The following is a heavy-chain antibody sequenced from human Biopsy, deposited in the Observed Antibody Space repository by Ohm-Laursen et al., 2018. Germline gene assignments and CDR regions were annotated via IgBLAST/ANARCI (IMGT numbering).Heavy chain of an antibody. D-gene: IGHD1-26*01. J-gene: IGHJ4*02. Sequence: ASVKVSCKASSYTFTDYNIHWMRQAPGQGLEWLGYINCKTGATNYAQKFQGTVTMTSDTSTGTAYMELTSLTSDDTAVYFCARWETTLGRSLDSWGQGTLVAVSS. V-gene: IGHV1-2*02. CDR1: SYTFTDYN. CDR2: INCKTGAT. CDR3: ARWETTLGRSLDS.